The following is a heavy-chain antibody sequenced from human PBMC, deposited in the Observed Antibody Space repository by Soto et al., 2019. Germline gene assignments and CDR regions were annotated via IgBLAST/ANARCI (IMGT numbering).Heavy chain of an antibody. D-gene: IGHD3-10*01. J-gene: IGHJ6*02. CDR2: ISGSGGST. CDR3: ARDWFSVSGGYYYYGMDV. V-gene: IGHV3-23*01. Sequence: PGGSLRLSCAASGFTFSSYAMSWVRQAPGKGLEWVSAISGSGGSTYYADSVKGRFTISRDNSKNTLYLQMNSLRAEDTAVYYCARDWFSVSGGYYYYGMDVWGQGTTVTVSS. CDR1: GFTFSSYA.